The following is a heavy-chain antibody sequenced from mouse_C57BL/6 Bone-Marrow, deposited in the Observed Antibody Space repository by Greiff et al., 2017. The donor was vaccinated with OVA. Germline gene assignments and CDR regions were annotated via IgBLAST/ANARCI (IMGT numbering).Heavy chain of an antibody. CDR2: IRNKANGYTT. CDR3: ARGRYDYDGGYFDV. J-gene: IGHJ1*03. V-gene: IGHV7-3*01. CDR1: GFTFTDYY. Sequence: EVQLVESGGGLVQPGGSLSLSCAASGFTFTDYYMSWVRQPPGKALEWLGFIRNKANGYTTEYSASVKGRFTISRDNSQSILYLQMNALRAEDTAIYYCARGRYDYDGGYFDVWGTGTTVTVSS. D-gene: IGHD2-4*01.